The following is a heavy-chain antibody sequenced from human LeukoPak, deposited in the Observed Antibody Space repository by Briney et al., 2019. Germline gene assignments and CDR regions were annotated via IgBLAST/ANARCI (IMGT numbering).Heavy chain of an antibody. CDR2: IRTSAEGANYA. V-gene: IGHV3-48*02. Sequence: GGSLRLSRATSGFSFTDYPMNWVRQAPGKGLEWVSNIRTSAEGANYAYYADSVKGRVTISRDDAKNTLYLHMNSLRDDDTAVYYCASDQRYAFDYWGQGILVTVSS. CDR1: GFSFTDYP. J-gene: IGHJ4*02. D-gene: IGHD3-9*01. CDR3: ASDQRYAFDY.